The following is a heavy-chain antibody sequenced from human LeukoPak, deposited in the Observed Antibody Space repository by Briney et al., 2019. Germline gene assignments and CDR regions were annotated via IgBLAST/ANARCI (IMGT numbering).Heavy chain of an antibody. Sequence: GGSLRLSCAASGFTFSSYAMSWVRQAPGKGLEWVSAISGSGGSTYYADSVKGRFTISRDNSKNTLYLQMNSLRAEDTAVYYCAKDTYYYGSGSYYRFDYWGQGTLVTVSS. CDR3: AKDTYYYGSGSYYRFDY. D-gene: IGHD3-10*01. CDR1: GFTFSSYA. V-gene: IGHV3-23*01. J-gene: IGHJ4*02. CDR2: ISGSGGST.